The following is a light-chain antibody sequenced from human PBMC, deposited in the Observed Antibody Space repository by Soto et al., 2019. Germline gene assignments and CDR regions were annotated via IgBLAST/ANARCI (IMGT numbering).Light chain of an antibody. CDR2: DAS. J-gene: IGKJ2*01. CDR3: HKYNSYSAGRR. Sequence: DIQMTQSPSTLSASVGDRVTITCRASQSISSWLAWYQQKPRKAPKLLIYDASSLESEVPSRFSGSGSRTEFTLTIRSLQFDDFATYYSHKYNSYSAGRRFGHRTKLEIK. CDR1: QSISSW. V-gene: IGKV1-5*01.